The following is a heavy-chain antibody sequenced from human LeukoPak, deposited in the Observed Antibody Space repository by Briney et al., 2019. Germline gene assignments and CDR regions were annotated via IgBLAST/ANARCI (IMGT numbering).Heavy chain of an antibody. D-gene: IGHD3-22*01. CDR1: GFTFSDYY. CDR2: ISSSGSTI. Sequence: PGGSLRLSCAASGFTFSDYYMSWIRQAPGKGLEWVSYISSSGSTIYYADSVKGRFTISRDNAKNSLYLQMNSLRAEDTAVYYCARDCHYDSSGYLLFDYWGQGTLVTVSS. CDR3: ARDCHYDSSGYLLFDY. V-gene: IGHV3-11*01. J-gene: IGHJ4*02.